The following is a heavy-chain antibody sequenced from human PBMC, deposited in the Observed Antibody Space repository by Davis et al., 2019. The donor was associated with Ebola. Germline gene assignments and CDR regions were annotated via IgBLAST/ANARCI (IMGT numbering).Heavy chain of an antibody. CDR2: IYYSGST. CDR1: GGSISSSSYY. CDR3: ARHIGPLGSYYGMDV. D-gene: IGHD3/OR15-3a*01. J-gene: IGHJ6*02. V-gene: IGHV4-39*01. Sequence: PSETLSLTCTVSGGSISSSSYYWGWIRQPPGKGLEWIGSIYYSGSTYYNPSLKSRVTISVDTSKNQFSLKLSSVTAADTAVYYCARHIGPLGSYYGMDVWGQGTTVTVSS.